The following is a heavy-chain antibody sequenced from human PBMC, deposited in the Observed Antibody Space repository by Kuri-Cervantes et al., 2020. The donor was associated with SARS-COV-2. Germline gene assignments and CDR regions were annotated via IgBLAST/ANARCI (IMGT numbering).Heavy chain of an antibody. CDR3: ARDRMESLLWVGVVGAFDI. CDR2: IYYSGST. J-gene: IGHJ3*02. V-gene: IGHV4-30-4*01. Sequence: SETLSLTCTVSGGPISSGDYYWSWIRQPPGKGLEWIGYIYYSGSTYYNPSLKSRVTISDDTSKNQFSLKLSFVTAADTAVYYCARDRMESLLWVGVVGAFDIWGQGTMVTVSS. CDR1: GGPISSGDYY. D-gene: IGHD3-10*01.